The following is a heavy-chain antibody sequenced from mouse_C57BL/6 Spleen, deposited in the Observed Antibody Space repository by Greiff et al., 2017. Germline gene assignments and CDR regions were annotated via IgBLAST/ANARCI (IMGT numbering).Heavy chain of an antibody. Sequence: VQLKESGPELVKPGASVKIPCKASGYTFTDYNMDWVKQSHGKSLEWIGDINPNNGGTIYNQKFKGKATLTVDKSSSTAYMELRSLTSEDTAVYYCARLDGYYVPYAMDYWGQGTSVTVSS. CDR2: INPNNGGT. J-gene: IGHJ4*01. V-gene: IGHV1-18*01. D-gene: IGHD2-3*01. CDR1: GYTFTDYN. CDR3: ARLDGYYVPYAMDY.